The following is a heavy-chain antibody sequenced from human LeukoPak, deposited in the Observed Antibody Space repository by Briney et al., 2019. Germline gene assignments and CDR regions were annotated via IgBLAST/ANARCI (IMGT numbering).Heavy chain of an antibody. D-gene: IGHD3-22*01. CDR3: ARCYYDGSGFYYYFDY. V-gene: IGHV3-53*01. Sequence: GGSLRLSCAASGFSVGNYYMSWVRQAPGKGLEWVSVIYSGGNTYYTDSVKGRFTISRDNPKNTVFLQMGSLRGEDTAVYYCARCYYDGSGFYYYFDYWGQGTLVTVSS. CDR2: IYSGGNT. J-gene: IGHJ4*02. CDR1: GFSVGNYY.